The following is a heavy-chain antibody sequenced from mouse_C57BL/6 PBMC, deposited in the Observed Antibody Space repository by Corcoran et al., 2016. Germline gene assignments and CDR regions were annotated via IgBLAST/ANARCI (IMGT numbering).Heavy chain of an antibody. CDR3: ARRYGNPFAY. CDR1: GYTFTDYY. J-gene: IGHJ3*01. Sequence: EVQLQQSGPELVKPGASVKISCKASGYTFTDYYMNWVKQSHGKSLEWIGDINPNNGGTSYNQKFKGKATLTVDKSSSTAYMELRSLTSEDSAVYYCARRYGNPFAYWGQGTLVTVSA. V-gene: IGHV1-26*01. D-gene: IGHD2-1*01. CDR2: INPNNGGT.